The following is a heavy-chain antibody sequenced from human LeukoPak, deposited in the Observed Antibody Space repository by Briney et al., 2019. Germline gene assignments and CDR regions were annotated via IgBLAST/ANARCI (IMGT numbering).Heavy chain of an antibody. V-gene: IGHV3-23*01. Sequence: GGSLRLSCAASGFTFSSYAMSWVRQAPGKGLEWVSAISGSGGSTYYADSVKGRFTISRDNSKNTLYLQMNSLRAEDTAVYYCAKVGPRAQDYYYYGMDVWGQGTTVTVSS. CDR1: GFTFSSYA. J-gene: IGHJ6*02. CDR3: AKVGPRAQDYYYYGMDV. CDR2: ISGSGGST.